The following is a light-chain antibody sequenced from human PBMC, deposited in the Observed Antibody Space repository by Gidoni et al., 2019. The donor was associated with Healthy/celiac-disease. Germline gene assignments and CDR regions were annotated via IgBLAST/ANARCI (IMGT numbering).Light chain of an antibody. J-gene: IGKJ2*01. CDR2: DAS. Sequence: VLPQSPATLSLSPWERATLSCRASQSVSSYLAWYQQNPGQAPRLLIYDASNRATGIPARFSGSGSGTDFTLTISSLEPEDFAVYYCQQRTNSYTFGQGTKLEIK. CDR3: QQRTNSYT. V-gene: IGKV3-11*01. CDR1: QSVSSY.